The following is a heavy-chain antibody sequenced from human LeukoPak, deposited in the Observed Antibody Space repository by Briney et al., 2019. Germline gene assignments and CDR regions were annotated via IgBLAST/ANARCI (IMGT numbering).Heavy chain of an antibody. Sequence: GRSLRLSCAASGFTFDDYAMHWVRQAPGKGLEWVSGISWNSGSIGYADSVKGRFTISRDNAKNSLYLQMNSRRAEDTALYYCAKDTRYNWNYVQPDYWGQGTLVTVSS. CDR3: AKDTRYNWNYVQPDY. CDR1: GFTFDDYA. CDR2: ISWNSGSI. V-gene: IGHV3-9*01. D-gene: IGHD1-7*01. J-gene: IGHJ4*02.